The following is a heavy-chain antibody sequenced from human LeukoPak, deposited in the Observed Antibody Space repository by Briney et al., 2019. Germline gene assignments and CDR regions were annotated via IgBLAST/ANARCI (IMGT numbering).Heavy chain of an antibody. D-gene: IGHD2-2*01. V-gene: IGHV3-30-3*01. Sequence: GGSLRLSCAASGFTFSSYAMHWVRQAPCKGLEWVAVISYDGSNKYYADSVKGRFTISRDNSKNTLYLQMNSLRAEDTAVYYCAREEDIVVVPAAPGDYWGQGTLVTVSS. J-gene: IGHJ4*02. CDR3: AREEDIVVVPAAPGDY. CDR1: GFTFSSYA. CDR2: ISYDGSNK.